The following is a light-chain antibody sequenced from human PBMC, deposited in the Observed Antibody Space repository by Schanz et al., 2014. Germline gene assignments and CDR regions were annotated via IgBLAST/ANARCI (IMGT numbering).Light chain of an antibody. CDR3: QQYGNSPGT. Sequence: EIVFPPSAFPLSFSPGSFSSLSFIASQSVSSSYLAWYQQKAGQAPRLLIYGASSRATGIPDRFSGSGSGTDFTLTITRLEPEDFAVYYCQQYGNSPGTFGQGTRLEIE. CDR2: GAS. J-gene: IGKJ5*01. CDR1: QSVSSSY. V-gene: IGKV3-20*01.